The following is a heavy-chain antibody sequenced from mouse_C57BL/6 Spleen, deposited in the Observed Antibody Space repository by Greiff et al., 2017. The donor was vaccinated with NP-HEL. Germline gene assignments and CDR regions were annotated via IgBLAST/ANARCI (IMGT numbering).Heavy chain of an antibody. J-gene: IGHJ3*01. CDR3: TRPWGVTFAY. CDR2: FDPETGGT. V-gene: IGHV1-15*01. D-gene: IGHD2-1*01. Sequence: QVHVKQSGAELVRPGASVTLSCKASGYTFTDYEMHWVKQTPVHGLEWIGAFDPETGGTAYNQKFKGKAILTADKSSSTAYMELRSLTSEDSAVYYCTRPWGVTFAYWGQGTLVTVSA. CDR1: GYTFTDYE.